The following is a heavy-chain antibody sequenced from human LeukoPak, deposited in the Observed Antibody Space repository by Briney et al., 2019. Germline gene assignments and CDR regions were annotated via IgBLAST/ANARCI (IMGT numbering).Heavy chain of an antibody. V-gene: IGHV3-21*01. J-gene: IGHJ5*02. CDR2: ISSSSSYI. D-gene: IGHD6-19*01. CDR3: ARGWAVWDSSGWYLDWFDP. Sequence: GGSLRLSCAASGFTFSSYSLNWVRQAPGKGLEWVSSISSSSSYIYYADSVKGRFTISRDNAKNSLYLQMNSLRAEDTAVYYCARGWAVWDSSGWYLDWFDPWGQGTLVTVSS. CDR1: GFTFSSYS.